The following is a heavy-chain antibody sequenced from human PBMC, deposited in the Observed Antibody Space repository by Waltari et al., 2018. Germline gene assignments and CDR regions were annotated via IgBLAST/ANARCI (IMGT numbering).Heavy chain of an antibody. V-gene: IGHV3-23*01. CDR1: GFIFRSHA. D-gene: IGHD2-8*01. J-gene: IGHJ5*02. CDR2: INDSGCTT. CDR3: AKDVNGMVSGWFDP. Sequence: EVQVLESGGGLVQPGGSQRLSCTASGFIFRSHAMSWVRQSPGKGLGWVSGINDSGCTTYYADSVRGRFTISRDNSKKTVYLQMSSLRTEDTAIYYCAKDVNGMVSGWFDPWGQGTLVIVSS.